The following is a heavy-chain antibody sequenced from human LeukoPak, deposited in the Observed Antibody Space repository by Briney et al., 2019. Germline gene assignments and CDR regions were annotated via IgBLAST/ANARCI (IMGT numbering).Heavy chain of an antibody. J-gene: IGHJ5*01. CDR3: AREKFDS. Sequence: PGGSLRLSCAASGFTFSRYGLHWVRQAPGKGLEWVAVVSYEGTIKYYTDSAKGRFTISRDNSGNIISLQMNNLTTEDTATYYCAREKFDSWGQGALVTVSP. V-gene: IGHV3-33*05. CDR2: VSYEGTIK. CDR1: GFTFSRYG.